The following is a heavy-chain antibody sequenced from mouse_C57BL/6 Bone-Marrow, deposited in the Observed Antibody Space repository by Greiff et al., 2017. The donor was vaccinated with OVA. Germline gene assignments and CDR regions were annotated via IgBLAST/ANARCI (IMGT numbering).Heavy chain of an antibody. CDR2: IYPGGGYT. CDR3: ARGGFITTVVDYFDY. D-gene: IGHD1-1*01. CDR1: GYTFTNYW. V-gene: IGHV1-63*01. J-gene: IGHJ2*01. Sequence: QVQLKESGAELVRPGTSVKMSCKASGYTFTNYWIGWAKQRPGHGLEWIGDIYPGGGYTNYNEKFKGKATLTADKSSSTAYMQFSSLTSEDSAIYYCARGGFITTVVDYFDYWGQGTTLTVSS.